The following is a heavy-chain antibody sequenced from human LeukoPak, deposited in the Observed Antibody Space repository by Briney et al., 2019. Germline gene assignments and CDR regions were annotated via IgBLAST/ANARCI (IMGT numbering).Heavy chain of an antibody. D-gene: IGHD3-3*01. V-gene: IGHV3-23*01. CDR3: AKDGQYDFRDLDY. J-gene: IGHJ4*02. CDR1: GFTFNRCW. CDR2: ISGSGATT. Sequence: GGSLRLSCVVSGFTFNRCWMNWVRQAPGKGLEWVSAISGSGATTHYADFVKGRFTISRDNSKNTVYLQMNSLRAEDTAVYYCAKDGQYDFRDLDYWGQGTLVTVSS.